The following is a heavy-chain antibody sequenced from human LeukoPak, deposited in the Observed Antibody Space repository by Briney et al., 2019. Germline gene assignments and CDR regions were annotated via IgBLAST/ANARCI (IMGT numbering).Heavy chain of an antibody. CDR1: GFTFSSYG. CDR2: ISYDGSNK. V-gene: IGHV3-30*18. J-gene: IGHJ4*02. D-gene: IGHD4-17*01. CDR3: AKGDMTTVTTSNYFDY. Sequence: GGSLRLSCAASGFTFSSYGMHWVRQAPGKGLEWVAVISYDGSNKYYADSVKGRFTISRDNAKNSLYLQMNSLRVEDTAVYYCAKGDMTTVTTSNYFDYWGQGTLVTVSS.